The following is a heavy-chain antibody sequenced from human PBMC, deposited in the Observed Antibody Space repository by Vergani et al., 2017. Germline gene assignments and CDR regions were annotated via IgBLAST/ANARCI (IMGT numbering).Heavy chain of an antibody. D-gene: IGHD2-2*01. CDR3: ARDTIGYCSSTSCYGYYYMDV. CDR1: GFTFSSYA. J-gene: IGHJ6*03. V-gene: IGHV3-23*01. Sequence: EVQLLESGGGLVQPGGSLRLSCAASGFTFSSYAMSWVRQAPGKGLEWVSAISGSGGSTYYADSVKGRFTISRDNSKNTLYLQMNSLRAEDTAVYYCARDTIGYCSSTSCYGYYYMDVWGKGTTVTVSS. CDR2: ISGSGGST.